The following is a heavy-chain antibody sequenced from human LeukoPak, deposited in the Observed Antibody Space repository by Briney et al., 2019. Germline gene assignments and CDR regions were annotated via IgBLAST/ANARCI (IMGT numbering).Heavy chain of an antibody. V-gene: IGHV4-34*01. CDR1: GGSFSGYY. CDR2: INHSGST. D-gene: IGHD2-21*02. J-gene: IGHJ4*02. CDR3: ARGSVIVVVTANMGAYYFDY. Sequence: SETLSLTCAVYGGSFSGYYWSWIPQPPGKGLEWIGEINHSGSTNYNPSLKSRVTISVDTSKNQFSLKLSSVTAADTAVYYCARGSVIVVVTANMGAYYFDYWGQGTLVTVSS.